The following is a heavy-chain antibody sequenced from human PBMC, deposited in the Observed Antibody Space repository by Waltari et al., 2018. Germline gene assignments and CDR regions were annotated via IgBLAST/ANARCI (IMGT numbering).Heavy chain of an antibody. CDR2: IIPSFGTA. Sequence: QVQLVQSGAEVKKPGSSVKVSCKASGGTFSSYAISWLRQAPGQGREWMGRIIPSFGTANYAQKFQGRVTITADKSTSTAYMELSSLRSEDTAVYYCARDKGSSHAFDIWGQGTMVTVSS. V-gene: IGHV1-69*08. D-gene: IGHD6-13*01. J-gene: IGHJ3*02. CDR1: GGTFSSYA. CDR3: ARDKGSSHAFDI.